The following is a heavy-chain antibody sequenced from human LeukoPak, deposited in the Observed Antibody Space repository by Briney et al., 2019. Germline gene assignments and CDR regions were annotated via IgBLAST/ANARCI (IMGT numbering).Heavy chain of an antibody. CDR2: ISAYNGNT. D-gene: IGHD2-15*01. CDR3: ARDLKDIVVVVAATHFDY. V-gene: IGHV1-18*01. J-gene: IGHJ4*02. CDR1: GYTFTSYG. Sequence: ASVKVSCKASGYTFTSYGISWVRQAPGQGLEWMGWISAYNGNTNYAQKLRGRVTMTTDTSTSTAYMELRSLRSDDTAVYYCARDLKDIVVVVAATHFDYWGQGTLVTVSS.